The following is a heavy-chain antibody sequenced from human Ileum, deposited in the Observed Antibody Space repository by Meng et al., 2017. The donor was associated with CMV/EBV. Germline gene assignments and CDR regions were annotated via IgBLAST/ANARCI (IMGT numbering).Heavy chain of an antibody. J-gene: IGHJ4*02. Sequence: GESLKISCAASGFTFSSYSMNWVRQAPGKGLEWVSSISYSSSYIYYADSVKGRFTISRDNAKNSLYLQMNSLRAEDTAVYYCARDYAEAALDYWGQGTVVTVSS. V-gene: IGHV3-21*01. CDR3: ARDYAEAALDY. CDR1: GFTFSSYS. CDR2: ISYSSSYI. D-gene: IGHD6-13*01.